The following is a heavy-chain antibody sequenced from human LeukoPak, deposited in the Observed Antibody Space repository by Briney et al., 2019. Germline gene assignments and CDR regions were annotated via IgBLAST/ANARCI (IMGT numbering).Heavy chain of an antibody. CDR1: GFTFSSYE. Sequence: QHGGSLCLSCAASGFTFSSYEMNWVRQAPGKGLEWVSYISSSGSTIYYADSVKGRFTISRDNAKNSLYLQMNSLRAEDTAVYYCARRLAASGNYWGQGTLVTVSS. D-gene: IGHD6-6*01. CDR2: ISSSGSTI. V-gene: IGHV3-48*03. J-gene: IGHJ4*02. CDR3: ARRLAASGNY.